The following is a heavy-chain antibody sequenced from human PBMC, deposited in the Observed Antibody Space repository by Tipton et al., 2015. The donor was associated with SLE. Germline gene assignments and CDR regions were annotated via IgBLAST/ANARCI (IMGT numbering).Heavy chain of an antibody. CDR3: ARDPLGWELRTEWYFDL. D-gene: IGHD1-26*01. J-gene: IGHJ2*01. V-gene: IGHV4-34*01. CDR2: INHSGST. CDR1: GGSFSGYY. Sequence: TLSLTCAVYGGSFSGYYWSWIRQPPGKGLEWIGEINHSGSTNYNPSLKSRVTISVDTSKNQFSLKLSSVTAADTAVYYCARDPLGWELRTEWYFDLWGRGTLVTVSS.